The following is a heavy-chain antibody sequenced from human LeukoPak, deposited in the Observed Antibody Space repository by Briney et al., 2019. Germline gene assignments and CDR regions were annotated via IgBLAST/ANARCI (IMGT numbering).Heavy chain of an antibody. CDR1: GGSISSYY. D-gene: IGHD2-2*01. CDR2: IYYSGST. V-gene: IGHV4-59*08. Sequence: SETLSLTCTVSGGSISSYYWSWIRQPPGKGLEWIGYIYYSGSTYYNPSLKSRVTISVDTSKNQFSLKLSSVTAADTAVYYCARKGATTKRYCSSTSCYLAAFDIWGQGTMVTVSS. CDR3: ARKGATTKRYCSSTSCYLAAFDI. J-gene: IGHJ3*02.